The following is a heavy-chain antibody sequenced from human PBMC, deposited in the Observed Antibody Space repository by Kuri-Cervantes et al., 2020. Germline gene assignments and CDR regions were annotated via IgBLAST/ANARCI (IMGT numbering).Heavy chain of an antibody. V-gene: IGHV1-69*13. CDR2: IIPIFGTA. CDR3: ARSSLGYCSSTSCYLTDNWFDP. Sequence: SVKVSCKASGYTFTGYYMHWVRQAPGQGLEWMGGIIPIFGTANYAQKFQGRVTITADESTSTAYMELSSLRSEDTAVYYCARSSLGYCSSTSCYLTDNWFDPWGQGTLVTVSS. CDR1: GYTFTGYY. D-gene: IGHD2-2*01. J-gene: IGHJ5*02.